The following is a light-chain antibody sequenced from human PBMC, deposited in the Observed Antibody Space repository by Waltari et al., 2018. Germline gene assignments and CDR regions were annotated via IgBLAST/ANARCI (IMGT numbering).Light chain of an antibody. Sequence: EIVLTQSPATLSLSPGERATLSCGASQNIGGAYLAWYQQKPGLAPRLLIYDTAIRAAGVLDRFSGSVSGTDFTLTISRLDPEDFALYFCQQYANSPLTLGGGTKVEF. CDR1: QNIGGAY. J-gene: IGKJ4*01. CDR2: DTA. V-gene: IGKV3D-20*01. CDR3: QQYANSPLT.